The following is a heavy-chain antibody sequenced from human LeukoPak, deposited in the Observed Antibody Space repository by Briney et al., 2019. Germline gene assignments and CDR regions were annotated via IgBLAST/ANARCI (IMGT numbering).Heavy chain of an antibody. CDR3: AKVNRAAAGPFDY. CDR2: ISWNSGSI. Sequence: GRSLRLSCAASGFTFDDYAMHWVRQAPGKGLEWVSGISWNSGSIGYADSVKGRFTISRDNAKNSLYLQMNSLRAEDTAVYYCAKVNRAAAGPFDYWGQGTLVTVSS. D-gene: IGHD6-13*01. J-gene: IGHJ4*02. CDR1: GFTFDDYA. V-gene: IGHV3-9*01.